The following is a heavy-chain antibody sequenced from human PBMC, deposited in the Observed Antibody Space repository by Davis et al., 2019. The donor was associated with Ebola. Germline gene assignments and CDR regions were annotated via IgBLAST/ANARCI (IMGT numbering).Heavy chain of an antibody. V-gene: IGHV3-11*03. D-gene: IGHD5-12*01. J-gene: IGHJ4*02. Sequence: GGSLRLSCAASGFTFTDYYMGWIRQAPGKGLEWVSYISGDSLYTNYADSVRGRLTISRDDAKNSLYLQMNSLKTEDTAVYYCGRLGYSAAIDYWGQGTLVIVSS. CDR3: GRLGYSAAIDY. CDR2: ISGDSLYT. CDR1: GFTFTDYY.